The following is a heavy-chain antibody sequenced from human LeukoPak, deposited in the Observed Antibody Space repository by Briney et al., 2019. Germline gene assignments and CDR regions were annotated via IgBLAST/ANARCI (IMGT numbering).Heavy chain of an antibody. CDR1: GGTFSSYA. CDR3: ARDGEMATIYFDY. D-gene: IGHD5-24*01. Sequence: ASVKVSCKASGGTFSSYALSWVRQAPEQGLEWMGTIIPIVGIANYAQKFQGRVTITADKSTSTAYMELSSLRSEDTAVYYCARDGEMATIYFDYWGQGTLVTVSS. CDR2: IIPIVGIA. V-gene: IGHV1-69*04. J-gene: IGHJ4*02.